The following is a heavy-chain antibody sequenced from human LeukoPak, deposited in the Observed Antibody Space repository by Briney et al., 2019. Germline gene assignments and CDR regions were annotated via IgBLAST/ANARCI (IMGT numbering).Heavy chain of an antibody. CDR1: GFTFSSYS. V-gene: IGHV3-21*01. J-gene: IGHJ4*02. D-gene: IGHD3-16*02. CDR2: ISSSSSYI. CDR3: ARVPLRDYVWGSYRYLLY. Sequence: GGSLRLSCAASGFTFSSYSMNWVRQAPGKGLEWVSSISSSSSYIYYADSVKGRFTISRDNAKNSLYLQMNSLRAEDTAVYYCARVPLRDYVWGSYRYLLYWGQGTLVTVSS.